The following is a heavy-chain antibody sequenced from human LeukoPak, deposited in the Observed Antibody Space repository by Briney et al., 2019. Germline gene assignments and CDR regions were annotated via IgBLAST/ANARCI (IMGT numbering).Heavy chain of an antibody. V-gene: IGHV3-23*01. Sequence: GGSLRLSCAASGFTFSSYAMSWVRQATGKGLEWVSAISGSGGSTYYADSVKGRFTISRDNSKNTPYLEMNSLRAEDTAVYYCARAGDYYDSEGFDYWGQGTPVTVSS. CDR1: GFTFSSYA. D-gene: IGHD3-22*01. J-gene: IGHJ4*02. CDR2: ISGSGGST. CDR3: ARAGDYYDSEGFDY.